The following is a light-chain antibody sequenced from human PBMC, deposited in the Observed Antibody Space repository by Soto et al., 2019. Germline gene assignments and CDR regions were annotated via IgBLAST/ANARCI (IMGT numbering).Light chain of an antibody. J-gene: IGKJ4*02. V-gene: IGKV3-20*01. CDR3: HLYCSSDT. Sequence: IALTKSRGALSLTPKERDSLSCRASQSVSNNYLAWYQQKPGQAPRLLIYGASYRVTGMTDRFSGSRSGTDFSLAISRLELVDFPVYSCHLYCSSDTFGEGTKVDIK. CDR1: QSVSNNY. CDR2: GAS.